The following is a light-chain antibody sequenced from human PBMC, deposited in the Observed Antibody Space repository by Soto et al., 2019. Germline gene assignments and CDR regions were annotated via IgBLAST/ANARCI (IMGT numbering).Light chain of an antibody. V-gene: IGLV2-14*01. CDR1: SSDVGGYDY. CDR3: SSYKFSTTLRV. Sequence: QSALTQPASVSGSPGQSITISCTGTSSDVGGYDYVSWYQLHPGKAPKLMVFEVSNRPSGISTRFSGSKSGNTASLTISDLQAEDEALYYCSSYKFSTTLRVFGGGTKVTVL. J-gene: IGLJ3*02. CDR2: EVS.